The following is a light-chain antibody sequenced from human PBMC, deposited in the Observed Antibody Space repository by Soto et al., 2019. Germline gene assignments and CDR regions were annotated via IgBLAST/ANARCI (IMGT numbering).Light chain of an antibody. CDR1: TSNIGAPYD. CDR2: GDN. CDR3: CSFAGSYTYV. Sequence: QSVLTQPPSVSGAPGQRVSISCTGSTSNIGAPYDVHWYQHLPGTAPKLLIYGDNNRPSGVPDRFSGSKSGNTASLTISGLQAEDEADYSCCSFAGSYTYVFGGGTKLTVL. V-gene: IGLV1-40*01. J-gene: IGLJ1*01.